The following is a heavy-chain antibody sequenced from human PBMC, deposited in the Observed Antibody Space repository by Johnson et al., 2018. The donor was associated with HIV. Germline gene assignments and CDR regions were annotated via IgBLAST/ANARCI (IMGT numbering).Heavy chain of an antibody. CDR2: INWNGGST. Sequence: VQLVESGGGVVRPGGSLRLSCAASGFTFDDYGMSWVRQAPGKGLEWVSGINWNGGSTGYADSVKGRFTISRDDSKSIAYLQMNSLKTEDTAVYYCTKMSRDAFDIWGQGTMVTVSS. V-gene: IGHV3-20*04. J-gene: IGHJ3*02. D-gene: IGHD2-8*01. CDR3: TKMSRDAFDI. CDR1: GFTFDDYG.